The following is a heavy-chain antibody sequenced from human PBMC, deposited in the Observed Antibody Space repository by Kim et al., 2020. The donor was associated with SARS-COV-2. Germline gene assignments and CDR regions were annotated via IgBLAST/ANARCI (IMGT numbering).Heavy chain of an antibody. CDR2: IVGSGDST. Sequence: GGSLRLSCATSGFPFSSWAMTWVRQAPGKGLEWVSGIVGSGDSTAYADSVKGRFTISRDNSRNMLYLQMNSLRADDTAVYYCAHIWNRPYWGQGTLVTVS. CDR3: AHIWNRPY. CDR1: GFPFSSWA. D-gene: IGHD1-1*01. J-gene: IGHJ4*02. V-gene: IGHV3-23*01.